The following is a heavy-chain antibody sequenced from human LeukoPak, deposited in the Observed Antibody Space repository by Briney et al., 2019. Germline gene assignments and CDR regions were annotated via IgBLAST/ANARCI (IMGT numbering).Heavy chain of an antibody. V-gene: IGHV3-30-3*01. Sequence: PGRSLRLSCVASGFTFSNYTMHWVRQAPGKGLEWVAVVSYGGTIKSYADSVKSRLTISRDNSQNTLYLQINSLRAEDTAVYYCVATSGSSTNWGQGTLVTVSS. CDR1: GFTFSNYT. J-gene: IGHJ4*02. CDR2: VSYGGTIK. D-gene: IGHD2-2*01. CDR3: VATSGSSTN.